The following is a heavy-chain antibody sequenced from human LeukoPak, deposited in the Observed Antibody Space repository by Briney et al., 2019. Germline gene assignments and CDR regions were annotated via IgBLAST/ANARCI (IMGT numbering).Heavy chain of an antibody. V-gene: IGHV3-7*01. D-gene: IGHD6-19*01. J-gene: IGHJ1*01. CDR2: IKQDGSEK. CDR3: ATGYSSGWYFYFQH. Sequence: PGGSLRLSCEASGLTFNKYWMTWVRQAPGKGLEWVANIKQDGSEKNYVDSVKGRFTISRDNAKNSLSLRMNSLSAEDTAVYYCATGYSSGWYFYFQHWGQGSLSPSPQ. CDR1: GLTFNKYW.